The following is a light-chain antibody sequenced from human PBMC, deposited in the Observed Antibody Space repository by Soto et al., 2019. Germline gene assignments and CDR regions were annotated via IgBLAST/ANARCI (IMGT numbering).Light chain of an antibody. CDR1: SGHSSYA. J-gene: IGLJ2*01. CDR2: VNSDGSH. CDR3: QTWGTGTQLI. Sequence: QLVLTQSPSASASLGASVRLSCTLSSGHSSYAIAWHQQQLQKGPRYLMKVNSDGSHSKGDGIPDRFSGSSSGAERHLTISSLQSEDEADYYCQTWGTGTQLIFGGGTKLTVL. V-gene: IGLV4-69*01.